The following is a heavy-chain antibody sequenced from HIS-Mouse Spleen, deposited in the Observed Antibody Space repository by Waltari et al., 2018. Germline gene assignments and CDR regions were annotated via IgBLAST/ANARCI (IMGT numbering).Heavy chain of an antibody. CDR3: ARRGSVVGATNWFDP. CDR1: GGSFSGYY. Sequence: QVQLQQWGAGLLKPSETLSLTCAVYGGSFSGYYWSWIRQPPGKGLEWIGEINHSGSTNSNPALKGRVTLSVDTSKNQFSLKLSSVTAADTAVYYCARRGSVVGATNWFDPWGQGTLVTVSS. D-gene: IGHD1-26*01. CDR2: INHSGST. V-gene: IGHV4-34*01. J-gene: IGHJ5*02.